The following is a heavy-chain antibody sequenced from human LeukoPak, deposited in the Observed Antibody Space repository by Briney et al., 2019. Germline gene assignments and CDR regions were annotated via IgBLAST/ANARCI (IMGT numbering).Heavy chain of an antibody. CDR1: GFTFGSYA. V-gene: IGHV3-23*01. J-gene: IGHJ4*02. CDR2: ISGSGGST. Sequence: PGGSLRLSCAASGFTFGSYAMSWVRQAPGKGLEWVSAISGSGGSTYYADSVKGRFTISRDNSKNTLYLQMNSLRAEDTAVYYCAKYSSGRGYFDYWGQGTLVTVSS. CDR3: AKYSSGRGYFDY. D-gene: IGHD6-19*01.